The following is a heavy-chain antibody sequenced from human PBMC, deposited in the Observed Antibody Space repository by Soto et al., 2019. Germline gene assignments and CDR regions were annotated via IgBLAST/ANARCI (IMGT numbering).Heavy chain of an antibody. CDR3: TANAYDTFVAY. V-gene: IGHV3-73*01. CDR1: GFTFSAAT. D-gene: IGHD3-16*01. J-gene: IGHJ4*02. CDR2: IRSKTNSYAT. Sequence: GGSLRLSCAASGFTFSAATMHWVRQASGKGLEWVGRIRSKTNSYATAYAASLKGRFTISRDDSKNTAYLQMDSLKTEDTAVYYCTANAYDTFVAYWGQGTLVTVSS.